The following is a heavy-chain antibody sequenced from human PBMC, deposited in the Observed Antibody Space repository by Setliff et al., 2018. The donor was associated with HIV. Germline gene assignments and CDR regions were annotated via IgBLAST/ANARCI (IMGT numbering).Heavy chain of an antibody. CDR2: IYYSGST. CDR1: GYSISSGYY. Sequence: SETLSLTCAVSGYSISSGYYWGWIRQPPGKGLEWIGYIYYSGSTYYNPSLKSRVTISVDTSKNQFSLKLRSVTAEDTAVYYCVSGPLSGYGYYFDYWGQGALVTVSS. J-gene: IGHJ4*02. V-gene: IGHV4-38-2*01. D-gene: IGHD3-3*01. CDR3: VSGPLSGYGYYFDY.